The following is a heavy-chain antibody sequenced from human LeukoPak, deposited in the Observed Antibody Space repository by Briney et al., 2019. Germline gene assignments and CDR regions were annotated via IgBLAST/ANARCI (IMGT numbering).Heavy chain of an antibody. CDR1: GFTFSSYA. CDR3: ARPMLLWYQLLSDGMDV. D-gene: IGHD2-2*01. CDR2: ISYDGSNK. V-gene: IGHV3-30-3*01. J-gene: IGHJ6*02. Sequence: GGSLRLSCAASGFTFSSYAMHWVRQAPGKGLEWVAVISYDGSNKYYADSVKGRFTISRDNSKNTLYQQMNSLRAEDTAVYYCARPMLLWYQLLSDGMDVWGQGTTVTVSS.